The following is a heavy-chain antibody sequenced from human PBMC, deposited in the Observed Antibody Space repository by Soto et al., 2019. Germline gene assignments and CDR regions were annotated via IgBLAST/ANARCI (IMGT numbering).Heavy chain of an antibody. D-gene: IGHD5-12*01. Sequence: SGPTLVKPTPTLTLTCTLSGFSLSTSGVGVGWIRQPPGKALEWLALIYWDDDKRYSPSLKSRLTITKDTSKNQVVLTMTNMDPVDTATYYCAHRRRGYIVPTPNPAFDIWGQGTLVTVSS. J-gene: IGHJ3*02. CDR2: IYWDDDK. CDR3: AHRRRGYIVPTPNPAFDI. V-gene: IGHV2-5*02. CDR1: GFSLSTSGVG.